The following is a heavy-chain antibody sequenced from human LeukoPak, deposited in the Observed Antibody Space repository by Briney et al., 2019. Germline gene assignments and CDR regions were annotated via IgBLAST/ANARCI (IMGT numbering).Heavy chain of an antibody. CDR2: ISSNGGSI. CDR3: VKVAQQTEY. D-gene: IGHD6-13*01. J-gene: IGHJ4*02. V-gene: IGHV3-64D*06. CDR1: RFTFSSYD. Sequence: GGSLRLSCSASRFTFSSYDMHWVRQAPGKGLKYVSAISSNGGSIFYADSVKGRFTISRDNSKNTLYLQMSSLRAEDTAVYYCVKVAQQTEYWGQGTLVTVSS.